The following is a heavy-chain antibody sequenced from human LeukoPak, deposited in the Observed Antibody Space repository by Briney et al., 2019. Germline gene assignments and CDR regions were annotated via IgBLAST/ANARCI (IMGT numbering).Heavy chain of an antibody. CDR1: GFTFSSYS. J-gene: IGHJ4*02. D-gene: IGHD3-10*01. V-gene: IGHV3-21*01. CDR2: ISSSSSYI. Sequence: GGSLRLSCAASGFTFSSYSMNWVRQAPGKGLEWVSSISSSSSYIYYADSVKGRFTISRDNAKNSQYLQMNSLRAEDTAVYYCARDHSGVFDYWGQGTLVTVSS. CDR3: ARDHSGVFDY.